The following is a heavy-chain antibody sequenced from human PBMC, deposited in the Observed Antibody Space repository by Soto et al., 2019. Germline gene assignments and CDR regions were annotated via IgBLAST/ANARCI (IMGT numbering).Heavy chain of an antibody. CDR2: MNQDGSQI. Sequence: PGGSLRLSCAVSGFTFSNYWMTWVRQAPGKGLGWVAYMNQDGSQIYYVDSLRGRFTISRDNAKNSLYLQMNSLRVDDTAVYYCARDRGPNTPDYWGQGTLVTVSS. D-gene: IGHD2-2*02. J-gene: IGHJ4*02. V-gene: IGHV3-7*01. CDR3: ARDRGPNTPDY. CDR1: GFTFSNYW.